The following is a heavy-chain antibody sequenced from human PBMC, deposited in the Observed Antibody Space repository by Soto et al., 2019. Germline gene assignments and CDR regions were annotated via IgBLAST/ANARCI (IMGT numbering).Heavy chain of an antibody. CDR1: GFTFSDYH. V-gene: IGHV3-11*06. J-gene: IGHJ3*02. D-gene: IGHD1-1*01. CDR2: ISSSSSSYT. Sequence: GSLRLSCAASGFTFSDYHMSWIRQAPGKGLEWVSYISSSSSSYTNYADSVKGRFPISRDNAKNSLYLQMNSLRAEDTAVYYCARELEPFGAFDIWGQGTMVTVSS. CDR3: ARELEPFGAFDI.